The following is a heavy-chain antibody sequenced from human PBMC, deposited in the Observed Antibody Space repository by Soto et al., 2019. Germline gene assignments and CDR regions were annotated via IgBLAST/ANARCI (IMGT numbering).Heavy chain of an antibody. V-gene: IGHV3-64*01. CDR3: ARNLYSSYGMDV. CDR2: ISSNGGST. D-gene: IGHD6-19*01. Sequence: PGGSLRLSCAASGFTFSSYAMHWVRQAPRKGLEYVSAISSNGGSTYYANSVKGRFTISRDNSKNTLYLQMGSLRAEDMAVYYCARNLYSSYGMDVWGQGTTVTVSS. J-gene: IGHJ6*02. CDR1: GFTFSSYA.